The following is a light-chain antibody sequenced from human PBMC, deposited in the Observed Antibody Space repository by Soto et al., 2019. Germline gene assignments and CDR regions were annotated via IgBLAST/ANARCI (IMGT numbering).Light chain of an antibody. Sequence: DIQMTQSPSSLSASVGDRVTITCRASQSMSSYLNWYQQKPGKAPNFLIYAASNLQSGVPSRFSGSGSGTEFTLTISSLQPVDFATYYCQQSYSTLAFGPGTKVDIK. CDR1: QSMSSY. V-gene: IGKV1-39*01. CDR2: AAS. CDR3: QQSYSTLA. J-gene: IGKJ3*01.